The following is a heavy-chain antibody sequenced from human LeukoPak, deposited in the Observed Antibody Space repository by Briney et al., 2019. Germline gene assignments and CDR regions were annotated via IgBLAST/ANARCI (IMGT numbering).Heavy chain of an antibody. Sequence: SETLSLTCTVSGGSISTYYWSWIRQPPGKGLEWIGYIYYSGSINYNPSLKSRVTISVDTSKNQFSLKLSSVTAADTAVYYCARQTFGALYFDSWGQGALVIVSS. CDR3: ARQTFGALYFDS. J-gene: IGHJ4*02. V-gene: IGHV4-59*12. CDR2: IYYSGSI. CDR1: GGSISTYY. D-gene: IGHD3-10*01.